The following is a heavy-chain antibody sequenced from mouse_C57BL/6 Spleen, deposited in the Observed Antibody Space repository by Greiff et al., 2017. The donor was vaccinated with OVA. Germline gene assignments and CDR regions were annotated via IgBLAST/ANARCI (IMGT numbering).Heavy chain of an antibody. J-gene: IGHJ2*01. Sequence: EVKLMESGGGLVKPGGSLKLSCAASGFTFSSYTMSWVRQTPEKRLEWVATISGGGGNTYYPARAKGRFTISRDNAKNTQYLQMSGLRSEDTALYYCARLPYDYGEDYFDYWGQGTTLTVSS. CDR2: ISGGGGNT. V-gene: IGHV5-9*01. CDR3: ARLPYDYGEDYFDY. CDR1: GFTFSSYT. D-gene: IGHD2-4*01.